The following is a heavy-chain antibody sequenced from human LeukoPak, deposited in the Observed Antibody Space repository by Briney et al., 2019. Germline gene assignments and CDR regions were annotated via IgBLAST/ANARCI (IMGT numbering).Heavy chain of an antibody. CDR1: GYTFTIYA. CDR3: ARSQYSGSYSFDY. J-gene: IGHJ4*02. Sequence: ASVKVSFKASGYTFTIYAMNWVRQAPGQGLEWMGWINPNSGGTNYAQKFQGRVTMTRDTSISTAYMELSRLRSDDTAVYYCARSQYSGSYSFDYWGQGTLVTVSS. D-gene: IGHD1-26*01. CDR2: INPNSGGT. V-gene: IGHV1-2*02.